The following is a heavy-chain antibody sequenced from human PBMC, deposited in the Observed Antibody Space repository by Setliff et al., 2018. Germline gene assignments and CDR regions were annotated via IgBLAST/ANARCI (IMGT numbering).Heavy chain of an antibody. CDR1: GDSISSYY. CDR3: ARLYHNDNSADFRRAPFDV. Sequence: SETLSLTCTVSGDSISSYYWSWIRQPPGKGLDWIGYVYSGGSPNYSPSFKSRVTMSIDTSKNQFSLKLKSVTAADTAVYYCARLYHNDNSADFRRAPFDVWGQGMMVTVSS. J-gene: IGHJ3*01. CDR2: VYSGGSP. V-gene: IGHV4-59*01. D-gene: IGHD3-22*01.